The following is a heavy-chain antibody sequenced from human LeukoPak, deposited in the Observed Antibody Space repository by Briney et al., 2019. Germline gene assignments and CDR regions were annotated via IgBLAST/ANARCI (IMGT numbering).Heavy chain of an antibody. D-gene: IGHD3-9*01. J-gene: IGHJ6*02. V-gene: IGHV3-11*01. Sequence: GGSLRLSCAASGFTFSNVWMSWVRQAPGKGLEWVSYITNDGSTIHHADSVKGRFTISRDNAKKTLYLQMNSLRAEDTAVYYCARSIGLTGGGVDVWGQGTTVTVSS. CDR2: ITNDGSTI. CDR3: ARSIGLTGGGVDV. CDR1: GFTFSNVW.